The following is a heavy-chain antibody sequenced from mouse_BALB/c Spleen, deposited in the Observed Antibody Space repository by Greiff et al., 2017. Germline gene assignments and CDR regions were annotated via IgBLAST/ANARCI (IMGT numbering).Heavy chain of an antibody. CDR3: ARDLYEEYYVMDY. Sequence: EVLLVESGGGLVKPGGSLKLSCAASGFTFSSYAMSWVRQTPEKRLEWVASISSGGSTYYPDSVKGRFTISRDNARNILYLQMSSLRSEDTAMYYCARDLYEEYYVMDYWGQGTSVTVSS. J-gene: IGHJ4*01. V-gene: IGHV5-6-5*01. D-gene: IGHD1-3*01. CDR1: GFTFSSYA. CDR2: ISSGGST.